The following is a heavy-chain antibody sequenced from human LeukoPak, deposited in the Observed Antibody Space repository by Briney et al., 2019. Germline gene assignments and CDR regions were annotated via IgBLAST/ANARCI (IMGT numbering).Heavy chain of an antibody. J-gene: IGHJ4*02. CDR1: GESFSGYF. V-gene: IGHV4-34*01. D-gene: IGHD5-12*01. CDR2: INHSGSTS. Sequence: PSETRSLTCAVYGESFSGYFWNWIRQPPGKGLEWIGEINHSGSTSNHNPSLKSRVTMSVDTSKNQFSLKLSSVTAADTAVYYCARKSGYARDYWGQGNLVTVSS. CDR3: ARKSGYARDY.